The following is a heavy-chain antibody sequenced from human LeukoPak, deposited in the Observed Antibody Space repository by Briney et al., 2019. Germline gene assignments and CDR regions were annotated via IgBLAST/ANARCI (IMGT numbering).Heavy chain of an antibody. Sequence: GGSLRLSCAASGFTFSSYAMSWVRQAPGKGLEWVANIKQDGSEKYYVDSVKGRFTISRDNAKNSLYLQMNSLRAEDTAVYYCATVDSSGPYYYYYGMDVWGQGTTVTVSS. CDR2: IKQDGSEK. CDR1: GFTFSSYA. V-gene: IGHV3-7*01. CDR3: ATVDSSGPYYYYYGMDV. J-gene: IGHJ6*02. D-gene: IGHD3-22*01.